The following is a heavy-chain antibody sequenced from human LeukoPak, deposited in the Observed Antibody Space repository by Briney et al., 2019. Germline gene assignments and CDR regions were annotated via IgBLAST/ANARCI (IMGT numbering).Heavy chain of an antibody. D-gene: IGHD1-26*01. J-gene: IGHJ4*02. CDR3: AKESRGSYYFSFDY. Sequence: SGGSLRLSCAASGFTFDDYGTSWVRQAPGKGLEWVSGINWNGGSTGYADSVKGRFTISRDNAKNTLYLQMNSLRAEDTAVYYCAKESRGSYYFSFDYWGQGTLVTVSS. CDR1: GFTFDDYG. CDR2: INWNGGST. V-gene: IGHV3-20*04.